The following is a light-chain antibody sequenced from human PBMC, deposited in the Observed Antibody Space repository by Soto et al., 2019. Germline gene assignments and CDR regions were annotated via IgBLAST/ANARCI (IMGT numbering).Light chain of an antibody. CDR3: SSSTSGSTWV. J-gene: IGLJ3*02. CDR1: SSDVGGYNY. CDR2: EVS. V-gene: IGLV2-14*01. Sequence: QSALTQPASVSGSPGQSITISCTGTSSDVGGYNYVSWYQQHPGKAPKLMIYEVSNRPSGVSNRFSGSKSGNTASLTISGLQAEDEADYYCSSSTSGSTWVFGGGTKLTVL.